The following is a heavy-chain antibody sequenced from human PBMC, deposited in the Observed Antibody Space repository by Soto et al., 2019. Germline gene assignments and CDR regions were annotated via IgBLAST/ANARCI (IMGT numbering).Heavy chain of an antibody. CDR1: GYTFTSYG. CDR3: ARDGGGGNYDSSGYYYYGMDV. J-gene: IGHJ6*02. Sequence: QVQLVQSGAEVKKPGASVKVSCKASGYTFTSYGISWVRQAPGQGLEWMGWISAYNGNTNYAQKLQGRVTMTTDTSTSTAYMELGSRRCDDTAVYYCARDGGGGNYDSSGYYYYGMDVWGQGTTVTVSS. CDR2: ISAYNGNT. V-gene: IGHV1-18*01. D-gene: IGHD3-22*01.